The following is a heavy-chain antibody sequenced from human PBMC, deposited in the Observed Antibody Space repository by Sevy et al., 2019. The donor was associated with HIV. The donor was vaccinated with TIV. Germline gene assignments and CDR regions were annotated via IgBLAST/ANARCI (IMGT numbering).Heavy chain of an antibody. Sequence: GGSLRLSCAASGFTVSANSIHWVRQSPGKGLEWVAVIYPGGGTYYNGSVKGRFIISRDNSKNTVYLQMNSLRAEDTGVYYCARGGCGGHVGSLDYWGQGTLVTVSS. J-gene: IGHJ4*02. D-gene: IGHD6-19*01. CDR2: IYPGGGT. V-gene: IGHV3-53*01. CDR1: GFTVSANS. CDR3: ARGGCGGHVGSLDY.